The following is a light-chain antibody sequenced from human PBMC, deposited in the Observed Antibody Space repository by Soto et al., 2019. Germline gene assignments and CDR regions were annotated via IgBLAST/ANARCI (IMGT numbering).Light chain of an antibody. CDR1: QSVDND. CDR3: QQYNNWPL. Sequence: EIVMTQSPATLSVSPGDRATLSSRASQSVDNDLAWYQQKPGQPPRLLIYDASTRATGIPARFSGSQSGTEFTLTISSLLSEDFAVYFCQQYNNWPLFGQGTKVDI. J-gene: IGKJ1*01. V-gene: IGKV3D-15*01. CDR2: DAS.